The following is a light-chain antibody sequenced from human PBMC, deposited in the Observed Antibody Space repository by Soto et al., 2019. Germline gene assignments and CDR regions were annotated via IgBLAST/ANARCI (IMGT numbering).Light chain of an antibody. J-gene: IGKJ4*01. CDR2: AAS. V-gene: IGKV1-27*01. CDR1: QAINNY. Sequence: DIQMTQSPSSLSASVGDRVTITCRASQAINNYVGWYQQKPGQSPQLLMYAASTLQSGVPSRFSGSGSGTDFTLTISSLQPEDVATYYCQKYGRVLLIFGGGTKVEVK. CDR3: QKYGRVLLI.